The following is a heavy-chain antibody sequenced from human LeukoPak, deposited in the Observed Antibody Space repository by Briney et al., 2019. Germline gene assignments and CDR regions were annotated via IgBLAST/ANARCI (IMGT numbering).Heavy chain of an antibody. CDR1: DDSFSSHY. D-gene: IGHD4-23*01. Sequence: SETLSLTCAVSDDSFSSHYWTWIRQPPGKGLEWIGRIYSSGSTNYNPSLKSRVSMSVDTSKNQFSLKLTSVTAADTAVYYCARGGKATVVTMWGQGILVTVSS. V-gene: IGHV4-4*07. CDR2: IYSSGST. CDR3: ARGGKATVVTM. J-gene: IGHJ4*02.